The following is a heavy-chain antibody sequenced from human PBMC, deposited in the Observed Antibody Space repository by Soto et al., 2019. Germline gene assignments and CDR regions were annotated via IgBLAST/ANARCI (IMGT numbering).Heavy chain of an antibody. J-gene: IGHJ4*02. CDR1: DGSISSYY. Sequence: QVQLQESGPGLVKPSETLSLTCTVSDGSISSYYWSWIRQPPGKGLEWIGYIYYSGGTNYNPSLKSRVTISVDSSKNHFSLKLSSVTAADTAVYYCARRYGGNLDYWGQGTLVTVSS. D-gene: IGHD1-26*01. CDR3: ARRYGGNLDY. V-gene: IGHV4-59*08. CDR2: IYYSGGT.